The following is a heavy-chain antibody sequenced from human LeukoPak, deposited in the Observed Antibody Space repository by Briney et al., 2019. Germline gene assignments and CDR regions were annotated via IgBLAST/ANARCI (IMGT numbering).Heavy chain of an antibody. CDR3: ARGGLRGSYPLDAFDI. CDR1: GYTLTELS. CDR2: FDPEDGET. D-gene: IGHD1-26*01. Sequence: ASVKVSCKVSGYTLTELSMHWVRQAPGKGLEWMGGFDPEDGETIYAQKFQGRVTMTEDTSTDTAYMELSSLRSEDTAVYYCARGGLRGSYPLDAFDIWGQGTMVTVSS. J-gene: IGHJ3*02. V-gene: IGHV1-24*01.